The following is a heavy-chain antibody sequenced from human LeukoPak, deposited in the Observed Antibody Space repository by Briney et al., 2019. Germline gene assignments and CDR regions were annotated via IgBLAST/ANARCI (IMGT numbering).Heavy chain of an antibody. CDR2: ISGSGGRT. CDR3: AKGPYSYDSSGYSRRWFDP. V-gene: IGHV3-23*01. Sequence: GGSLRLSCAASGFTFSTYAMTWVRQAPGRGLEWGSAISGSGGRTYYADSVKGRFTISRDNSKNTLYLQMNSLRAEDTAVYYCAKGPYSYDSSGYSRRWFDPWGQGTLVTVSS. CDR1: GFTFSTYA. D-gene: IGHD3-22*01. J-gene: IGHJ5*02.